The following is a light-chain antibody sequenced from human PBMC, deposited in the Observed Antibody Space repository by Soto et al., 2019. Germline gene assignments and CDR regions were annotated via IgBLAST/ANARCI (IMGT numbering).Light chain of an antibody. CDR3: QQYGSSPIT. V-gene: IGKV3-20*01. J-gene: IGKJ4*01. CDR2: GAS. CDR1: QRISSSY. Sequence: EIVLTQSPGTLSLSPGARATLSCRASQRISSSYLAWYQQKPGQAPRLIIYGASSRATAIPDRFSGSGSGTDFTLTISRLEPEDFAMYYCQQYGSSPITFGGGTKVEIK.